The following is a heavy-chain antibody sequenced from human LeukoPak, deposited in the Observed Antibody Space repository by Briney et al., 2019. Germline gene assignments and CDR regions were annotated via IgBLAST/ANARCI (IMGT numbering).Heavy chain of an antibody. J-gene: IGHJ4*02. Sequence: QPGGSLRLSCAASGFTFSSYAMSWVRQAPGKGLEWVSAISGSGGRTYYADSVKGRFTISKDNSKNTLYLQMNSLRAEDTAVYYCAKDLVAVVVPATLFDYWGQGTLVTVSS. CDR1: GFTFSSYA. CDR2: ISGSGGRT. CDR3: AKDLVAVVVPATLFDY. D-gene: IGHD2-2*01. V-gene: IGHV3-23*01.